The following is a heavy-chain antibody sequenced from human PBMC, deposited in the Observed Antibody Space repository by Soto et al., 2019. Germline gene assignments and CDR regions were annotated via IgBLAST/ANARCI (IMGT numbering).Heavy chain of an antibody. J-gene: IGHJ6*02. D-gene: IGHD5-18*01. CDR3: ARWIQLWSPIGRHYRYGDV. CDR2: IYYSGST. V-gene: IGHV4-30-4*01. Sequence: QVQLQESGPGLVKPSQTLSLTCTVSGGSISSGDYYWSWIRQPPGKGLEWIGYIYYSGSTYYNPSHKSRVTISVDTSNNQFSLKLSSVTAADTAVYYCARWIQLWSPIGRHYRYGDVWGQGTTVTVSS. CDR1: GGSISSGDYY.